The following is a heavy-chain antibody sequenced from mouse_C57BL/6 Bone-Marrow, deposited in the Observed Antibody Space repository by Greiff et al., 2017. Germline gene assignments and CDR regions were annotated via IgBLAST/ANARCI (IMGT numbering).Heavy chain of an antibody. CDR2: LDPSDSYT. V-gene: IGHV1-69*01. Sequence: VQLQQPGAELVMPGASVKLSCKASGYTFTSYWMHWVKQRPGQGLEWIGELDPSDSYTNYNQKFKGKSTLTVDKSSSTAYMQLSSLTSEDSAVYYCAREGSGYAMDYWGQGTSVTVSS. J-gene: IGHJ4*01. D-gene: IGHD3-2*02. CDR1: GYTFTSYW. CDR3: AREGSGYAMDY.